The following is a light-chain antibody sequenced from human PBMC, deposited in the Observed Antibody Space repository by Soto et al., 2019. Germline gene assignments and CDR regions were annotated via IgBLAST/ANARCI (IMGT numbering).Light chain of an antibody. CDR2: GAS. J-gene: IGKJ1*01. V-gene: IGKV3-15*01. CDR3: QQYNSWPPT. CDR1: QSVGSS. Sequence: TQSPATLSVSPGDRATLSCRASQSVGSSLAWYQQKRGQPPRLLIYGASSRESGVPDRFSGGGSGTEFVLTVTSLQSDDSAVSSCQQYNSWPPTFGQGTRVEIK.